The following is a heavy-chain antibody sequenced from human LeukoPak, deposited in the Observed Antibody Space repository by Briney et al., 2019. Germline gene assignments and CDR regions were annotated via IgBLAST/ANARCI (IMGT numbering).Heavy chain of an antibody. CDR1: GGSFSGYY. CDR3: AREVLHAFDI. J-gene: IGHJ3*02. CDR2: INHSGST. Sequence: SETPSLTCAVYGGSFSGYYWSWIRQPPGKGLEWIGEINHSGSTNYNPSLKSRVTISVDTSKNQFSLKLSSVTAADTAVYYCAREVLHAFDIWGQGTMVTVSS. V-gene: IGHV4-34*01.